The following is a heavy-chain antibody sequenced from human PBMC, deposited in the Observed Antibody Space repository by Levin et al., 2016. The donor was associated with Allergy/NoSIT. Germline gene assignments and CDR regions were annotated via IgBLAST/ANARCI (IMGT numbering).Heavy chain of an antibody. CDR3: ARDRKAVAGTLSYYFDY. J-gene: IGHJ4*02. V-gene: IGHV3-30-3*01. CDR2: ISYDGSNK. CDR1: GFTFSSYA. D-gene: IGHD6-19*01. Sequence: GESLKISCAASGFTFSSYAMHWVRQAPGKGLEWVAVISYDGSNKYYADSVKGRFTISRDNSKNTLYLQMNSLRAEDTAVYYCARDRKAVAGTLSYYFDYWGQGTLVTVSS.